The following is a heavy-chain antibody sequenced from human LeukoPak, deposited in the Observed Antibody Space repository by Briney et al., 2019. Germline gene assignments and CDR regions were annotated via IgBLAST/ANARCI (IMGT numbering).Heavy chain of an antibody. CDR3: ARGFETFGYYDSSGYYYFDY. V-gene: IGHV4-31*03. D-gene: IGHD3-22*01. CDR2: IYYSGST. CDR1: GGSISSGGYY. Sequence: PSQTLSLTCTVSGGSISSGGYYWSWIRQHPRKGLEWIGYIYYSGSTYYNPSLKSRVTISVDTSKNQFSLKLSSVTAADTAVYYCARGFETFGYYDSSGYYYFDYWGQGTLVTVSS. J-gene: IGHJ4*02.